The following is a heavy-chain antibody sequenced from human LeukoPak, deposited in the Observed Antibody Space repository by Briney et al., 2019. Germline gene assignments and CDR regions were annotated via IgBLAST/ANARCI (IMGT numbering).Heavy chain of an antibody. V-gene: IGHV3-48*02. D-gene: IGHD2-21*02. Sequence: HTGGSLRLSCAVSGFTFSSYAMSWVRQAPGKGLEWVSYISGSSSTSIFYADSVKGRFTISRDNAKNSLYLQMNSLRDEDTAVYFCARDSCGADCYLYYHNGMDVWGQGTTVTVSS. CDR3: ARDSCGADCYLYYHNGMDV. CDR1: GFTFSSYA. J-gene: IGHJ6*02. CDR2: ISGSSSTSI.